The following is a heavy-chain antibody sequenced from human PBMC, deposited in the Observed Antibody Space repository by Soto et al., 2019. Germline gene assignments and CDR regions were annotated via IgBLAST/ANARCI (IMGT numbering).Heavy chain of an antibody. CDR2: IYHSGST. CDR1: CGSISSGGYS. J-gene: IGHJ4*02. D-gene: IGHD2-8*02. CDR3: ARGGVQVANFDY. Sequence: PSETLSLTCAFSCGSISSGGYSWSWIRQPPGKGLEWIGYIYHSGSTYYNPSLKSRVTISVDRSKTQFSLKLSSVTAADTAVYYCARGGVQVANFDYWGQGTLVTVSS. V-gene: IGHV4-30-2*01.